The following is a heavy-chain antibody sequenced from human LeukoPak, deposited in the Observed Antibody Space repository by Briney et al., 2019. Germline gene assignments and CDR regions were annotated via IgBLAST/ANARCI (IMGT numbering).Heavy chain of an antibody. D-gene: IGHD5-18*01. V-gene: IGHV1-8*01. CDR3: ARGLSAMEDFDY. Sequence: GASVKVSCKASGYTFTSYDINWVRQATGQGLEWMGWMNPNSGNTGYAQKFQGRVTMTRNTSISTAYMELSSLRSEDTAVYYCARGLSAMEDFDYWGQGTLVTASS. CDR2: MNPNSGNT. CDR1: GYTFTSYD. J-gene: IGHJ4*02.